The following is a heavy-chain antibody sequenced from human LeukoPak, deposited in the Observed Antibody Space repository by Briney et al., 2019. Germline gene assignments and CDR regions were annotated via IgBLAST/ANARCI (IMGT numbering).Heavy chain of an antibody. CDR1: GYTLTELS. Sequence: ASVTVSCTVSGYTLTELSMHWVRQAPGKGLEWMGGFDPEDGETIYAQKFQGRVTMTEDTSTDTAYMELSSLRSEDTAVYYCATDPKRSPDPDFDYWGQGTLVTVSS. D-gene: IGHD1-14*01. V-gene: IGHV1-24*01. CDR2: FDPEDGET. CDR3: ATDPKRSPDPDFDY. J-gene: IGHJ4*02.